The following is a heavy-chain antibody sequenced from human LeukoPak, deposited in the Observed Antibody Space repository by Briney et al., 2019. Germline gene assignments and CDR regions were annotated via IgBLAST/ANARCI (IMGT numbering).Heavy chain of an antibody. CDR3: AKGLRGDLPTASDY. CDR1: GFTFSSYA. V-gene: IGHV3-64*04. CDR2: ISSNGGST. D-gene: IGHD3-16*01. Sequence: PGGSLRLSCSASGFTFSSYAMHWVRQAPGKGLEYVSAISSNGGSTYYADSVKGRFTISRDNSKNTLYLQMNSLRDEDTAVYYCAKGLRGDLPTASDYWGQGTLVTVSS. J-gene: IGHJ4*02.